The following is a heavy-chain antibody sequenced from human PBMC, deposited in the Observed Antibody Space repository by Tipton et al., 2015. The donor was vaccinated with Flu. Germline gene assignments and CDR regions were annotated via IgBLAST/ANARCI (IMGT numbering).Heavy chain of an antibody. D-gene: IGHD3-16*02. CDR1: GGSISSYY. V-gene: IGHV4-59*01. CDR2: IYYSGST. Sequence: LRLSCTVSGGSISSYYWSWIRQPPGKGLEWIGYIYYSGSTNYNPSLKSRVTISVDTSKNQFSLKLSSVTAADTAVYNSARGYDCVWGSYPFDYWGQGTLVTVSS. CDR3: ARGYDCVWGSYPFDY. J-gene: IGHJ4*02.